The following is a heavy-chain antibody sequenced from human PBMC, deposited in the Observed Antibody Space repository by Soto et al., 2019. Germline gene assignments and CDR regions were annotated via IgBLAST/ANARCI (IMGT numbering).Heavy chain of an antibody. J-gene: IGHJ4*02. CDR2: VNPIVSMS. Sequence: QVQLVQSGAEVKKPGSSVKVSCKASGDTFSFYTINWVRQAPGLGLEWMGRVNPIVSMSNYAQKFQGIVTITADKSKKTTDMRVSSLRSDNTANYFWAAIYGARYRAFDYWGQGALVTVS. CDR1: GDTFSFYT. CDR3: AAIYGARYRAFDY. V-gene: IGHV1-69*02. D-gene: IGHD3-3*01.